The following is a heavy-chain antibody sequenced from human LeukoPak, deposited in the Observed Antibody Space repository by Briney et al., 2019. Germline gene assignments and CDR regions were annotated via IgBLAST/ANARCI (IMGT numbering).Heavy chain of an antibody. CDR1: GFTFTNYW. CDR2: IKQDGSET. Sequence: GGSLRLSCAASGFTFTNYWMTWVRQVPGKGLEWVANIKQDGSETYYVDPVKGRFTISRDNAKNSLSLQMNSLRAEDTAVYYCAKDSSSDFWSYYFDYWGQGTLVTVSS. J-gene: IGHJ4*02. CDR3: AKDSSSDFWSYYFDY. D-gene: IGHD3-3*01. V-gene: IGHV3-7*04.